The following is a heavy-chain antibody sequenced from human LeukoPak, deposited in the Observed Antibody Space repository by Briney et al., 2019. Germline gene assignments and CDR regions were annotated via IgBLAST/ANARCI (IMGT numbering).Heavy chain of an antibody. CDR1: GFTFSRRD. V-gene: IGHV3-23*01. J-gene: IGHJ4*02. D-gene: IGHD3-22*01. CDR2: IVTTGGI. CDR3: TSSYFETSHYTHYHFDY. Sequence: QSGGSLRLSCAASGFTFSRRDMNWVCQAPGKGLEWVSTIVTTGGIHYADSVRGRFTISSEDSKNTVFLQMNSLRADDTAIYYYTSSYFETSHYTHYHFDYWGRGALVTVSP.